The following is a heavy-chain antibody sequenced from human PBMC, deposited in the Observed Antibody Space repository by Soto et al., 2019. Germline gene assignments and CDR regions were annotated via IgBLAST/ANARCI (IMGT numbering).Heavy chain of an antibody. J-gene: IGHJ4*02. CDR1: EFTVSSYY. D-gene: IGHD2-2*01. V-gene: IGHV3-53*01. CDR3: AKALRGSTSCLVY. CDR2: IYSAGNT. Sequence: GGSLRLSCVVSEFTVSSYYMSWVRQAPGKGLEWVSIIYSAGNTYYADSVKGRFTISRDNSKNMLYLEMSSLRAEDTGVYYCAKALRGSTSCLVYWGQGTLVTVSS.